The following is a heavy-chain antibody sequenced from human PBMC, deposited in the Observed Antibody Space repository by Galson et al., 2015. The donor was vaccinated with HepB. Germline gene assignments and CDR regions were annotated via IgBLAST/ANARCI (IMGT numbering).Heavy chain of an antibody. V-gene: IGHV1-8*01. CDR1: GYTFTSYD. D-gene: IGHD3-22*01. CDR2: MNPNSGNT. J-gene: IGHJ5*02. Sequence: SVKVSCKASGYTFTSYDINWVRQATGQGLEWMGWMNPNSGNTGYAQKFQGRVTMTRNTSISTAYMELSSLRSEDTAVYYCARGRGLLPNNWFDPWGQGTLVTVSS. CDR3: ARGRGLLPNNWFDP.